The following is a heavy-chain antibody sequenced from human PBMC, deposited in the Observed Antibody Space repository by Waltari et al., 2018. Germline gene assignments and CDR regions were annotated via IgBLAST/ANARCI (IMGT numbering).Heavy chain of an antibody. J-gene: IGHJ4*02. CDR2: IYYSGST. D-gene: IGHD6-13*01. CDR1: GGSISSSSYY. Sequence: QLQLQESGPGLVKPSETRSLTCTVAGGSISSSSYYWGWIRQPPGKGLEWIGSIYYSGSTYYNPSLKSRVTISVDTSKNQFSLKLSSVTAADTAVYYCARDLRSSWYVDWGQGTLVTVSS. V-gene: IGHV4-39*07. CDR3: ARDLRSSWYVD.